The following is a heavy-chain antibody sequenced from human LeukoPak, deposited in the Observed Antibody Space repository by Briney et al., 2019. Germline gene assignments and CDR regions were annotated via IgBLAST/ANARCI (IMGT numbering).Heavy chain of an antibody. CDR1: GYTFTGYY. Sequence: ASVKVSCKASGYTFTGYYIHWVRQAPGQGLEWMGWINPNSGGTNYAQKFQGRVTMTRDTSISTAYMELSRLRSDDTAVYYCARDFVYRLGYCTNGVCSYNWFDPWGQGTLVTVSS. V-gene: IGHV1-2*02. CDR2: INPNSGGT. CDR3: ARDFVYRLGYCTNGVCSYNWFDP. J-gene: IGHJ5*02. D-gene: IGHD2-8*01.